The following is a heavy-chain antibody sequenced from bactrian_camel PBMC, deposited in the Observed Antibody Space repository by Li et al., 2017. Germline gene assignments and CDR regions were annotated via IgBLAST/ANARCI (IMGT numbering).Heavy chain of an antibody. V-gene: IGHV3S63*01. CDR1: GDTYR. Sequence: QLVESGGGSVEAGGTLRLSCAASGDTYRMAWFRQAPGKERVGVASINTQLGTTYYADPVKGRFTIAQDNAKNTVYLQMNSLIPDDSAMYYCAAGCKVAGTWSFESDSRYWGQGTQVTVS. D-gene: IGHD1*01. CDR2: INTQLGTT. J-gene: IGHJ6*01. CDR3: AAGCKVAGTWSFESDSRY.